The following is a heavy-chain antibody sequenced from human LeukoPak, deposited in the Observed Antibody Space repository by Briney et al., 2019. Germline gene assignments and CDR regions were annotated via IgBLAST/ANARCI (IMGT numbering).Heavy chain of an antibody. Sequence: ASVKVSCKVSGYTLTELSMHWVRQAPGKGLEWMGGFDSEDGETIYAQKFQGRVTITEDTSTDTAYMELSSLRSEDTAVYYCATDRGYYGSGSRLNSYGMDVWGKGTTVTVSS. V-gene: IGHV1-24*01. CDR3: ATDRGYYGSGSRLNSYGMDV. J-gene: IGHJ6*04. CDR2: FDSEDGET. CDR1: GYTLTELS. D-gene: IGHD3-10*01.